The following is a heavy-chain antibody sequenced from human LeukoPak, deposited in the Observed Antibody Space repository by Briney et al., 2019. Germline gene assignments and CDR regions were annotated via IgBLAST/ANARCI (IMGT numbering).Heavy chain of an antibody. V-gene: IGHV3-66*01. CDR1: GFSVSSNY. CDR2: LYPGGST. J-gene: IGHJ4*02. Sequence: PGGSLRLSCATSGFSVSSNYMSWVRQAPGKGLEWVSVLYPGGSTYYADSVKGRSTISRDNSKNTMFLQMNSLRAEDTAVYYCARAGTTWYVGLGNWGQGTLVTVSS. D-gene: IGHD6-13*01. CDR3: ARAGTTWYVGLGN.